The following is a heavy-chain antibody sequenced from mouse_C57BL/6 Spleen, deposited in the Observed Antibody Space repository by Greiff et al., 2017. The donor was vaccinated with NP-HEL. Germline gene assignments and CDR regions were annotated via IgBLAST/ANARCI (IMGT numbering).Heavy chain of an antibody. Sequence: VHLVESGGDLVKPGGSLKLSCAASGFTFSSYGMSWVRQTPDKRLEWVATISSGGSYTYYPDSVKGRFTISRDNAKNTLYLQMSSLKSEDTAMYYCARLGYYGSSTFDYWGQGTTLTVSS. V-gene: IGHV5-6*01. CDR3: ARLGYYGSSTFDY. J-gene: IGHJ2*01. CDR1: GFTFSSYG. D-gene: IGHD1-1*01. CDR2: ISSGGSYT.